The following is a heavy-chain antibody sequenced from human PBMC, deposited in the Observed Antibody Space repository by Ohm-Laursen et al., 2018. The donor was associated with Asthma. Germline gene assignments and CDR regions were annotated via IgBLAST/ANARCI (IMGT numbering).Heavy chain of an antibody. CDR3: ARDLLNWDAAFDV. D-gene: IGHD1-26*01. J-gene: IGHJ3*01. V-gene: IGHV3-43*01. CDR1: GFTFDDYT. CDR2: ISWDGGST. Sequence: SLRLSCAASGFTFDDYTMHWVRQAPGKGLEWVSLISWDGGSTYYADSVKGRFTISRDNSKNSLYLQMNSLQTEDTALYYCARDLLNWDAAFDVWGQGTMVTVSS.